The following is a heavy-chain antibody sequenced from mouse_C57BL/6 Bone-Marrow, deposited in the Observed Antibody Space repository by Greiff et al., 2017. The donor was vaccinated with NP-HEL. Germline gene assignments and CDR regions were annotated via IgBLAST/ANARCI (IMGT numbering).Heavy chain of an antibody. V-gene: IGHV1-81*01. Sequence: VQLQQSGAELARPGASVKLSCKASGYTFTSYGISWVKQRTGQGLEWIGEIYPRSGNTYYNEKFKGKATLTADKSSSTAYMELRSLTSEDSAVYFCARGGLRPGGYYFDYWGQGTTLTVSS. CDR2: IYPRSGNT. CDR3: ARGGLRPGGYYFDY. D-gene: IGHD2-4*01. CDR1: GYTFTSYG. J-gene: IGHJ2*01.